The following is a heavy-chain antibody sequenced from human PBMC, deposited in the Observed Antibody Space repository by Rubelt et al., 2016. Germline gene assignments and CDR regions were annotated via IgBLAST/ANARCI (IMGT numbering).Heavy chain of an antibody. CDR2: ISYDGSNK. CDR1: GFTFSSYA. CDR3: ARDTDMVVVVAAPRSLGY. Sequence: QVQLVESGGGVVQPGRSLRLSCAASGFTFSSYAMHWVRQAPGKGLEWVAVISYDGSNKYYADSVKGRFTISRENSKTTLYMQMNSLRAEDTAVYYCARDTDMVVVVAAPRSLGYWGQGTLVTVSS. J-gene: IGHJ4*02. D-gene: IGHD2-15*01. V-gene: IGHV3-30*04.